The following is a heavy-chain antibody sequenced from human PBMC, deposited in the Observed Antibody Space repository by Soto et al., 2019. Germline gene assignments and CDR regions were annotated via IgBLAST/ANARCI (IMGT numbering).Heavy chain of an antibody. V-gene: IGHV1-18*01. CDR3: ARDRGYSGYGEY. J-gene: IGHJ4*02. CDR1: GYTFTSYG. Sequence: QVQLVQSGAEVKKPGASVKVSCKASGYTFTSYGISWVRQAPGQGLEWMGWIRAYNGNTNYAQKLQGRVPMTTDTSTSPAYMELRTLRSYNTAVYYCARDRGYSGYGEYWGPGALVTVSS. D-gene: IGHD5-12*01. CDR2: IRAYNGNT.